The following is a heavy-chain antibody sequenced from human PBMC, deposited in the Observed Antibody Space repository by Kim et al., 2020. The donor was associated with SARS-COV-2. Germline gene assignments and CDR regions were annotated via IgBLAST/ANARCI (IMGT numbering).Heavy chain of an antibody. CDR3: TAAPNNYFFDH. D-gene: IGHD6-13*01. J-gene: IGHJ4*02. CDR2: ISHSGTT. V-gene: IGHV4-61*01. Sequence: SETLSLTCTVSGASVSSSSYYWSWIRQTPGKGLDFIGYISHSGTTDYNPSLKSRLTISVDTSRNQFSMKLNSVTAADTALYYCTAAPNNYFFDHWGQGTLVTVSS. CDR1: GASVSSSSYY.